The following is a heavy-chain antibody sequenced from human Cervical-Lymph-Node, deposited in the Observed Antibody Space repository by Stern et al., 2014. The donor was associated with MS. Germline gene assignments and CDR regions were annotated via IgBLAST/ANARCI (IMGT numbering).Heavy chain of an antibody. CDR1: GGTFSTFP. V-gene: IGHV1-69*01. J-gene: IGHJ5*02. D-gene: IGHD6-13*01. Sequence: QVQLVQSGAEVPKPGSSVKVSCKASGGTFSTFPSSWVRQAPGPGLEWMGVVFPVFGTPTYAQEFRGRVTITADVSTSTVYMELSSLRSDDTAVYYCALCSETSDRWYSLGYDLWGQGTLVTVSS. CDR3: ALCSETSDRWYSLGYDL. CDR2: VFPVFGTP.